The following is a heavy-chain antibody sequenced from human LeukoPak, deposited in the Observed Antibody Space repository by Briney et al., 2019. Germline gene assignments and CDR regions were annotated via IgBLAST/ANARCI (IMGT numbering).Heavy chain of an antibody. J-gene: IGHJ4*02. CDR1: GGSFSGYY. D-gene: IGHD2-2*01. CDR3: ARLRYCSSTSCPG. V-gene: IGHV4-34*01. CDR2: INHSGST. Sequence: SETLSRTCAVYGGSFSGYYWSWIRQPPGKGLEWIGEINHSGSTNYNPSLKSRVTISVDTSKNQFSLKLSSVTAADTAVYYCARLRYCSSTSCPGWGQGTLVTVSS.